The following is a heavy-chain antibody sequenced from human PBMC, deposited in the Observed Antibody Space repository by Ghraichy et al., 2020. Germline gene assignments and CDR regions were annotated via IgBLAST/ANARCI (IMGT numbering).Heavy chain of an antibody. D-gene: IGHD5-12*01. CDR1: GFTFSNAW. Sequence: GGSLRLSCAASGFTFSNAWMSWVRQAPGKGLEWVGRIQSETDGGTTHYAAPVKGRFTISRDDSRNTLFVQMNSLKTEDTAVYYCSTGFGGYDDGLDYWGPGTLVTVSS. J-gene: IGHJ4*02. V-gene: IGHV3-15*01. CDR2: IQSETDGGTT. CDR3: STGFGGYDDGLDY.